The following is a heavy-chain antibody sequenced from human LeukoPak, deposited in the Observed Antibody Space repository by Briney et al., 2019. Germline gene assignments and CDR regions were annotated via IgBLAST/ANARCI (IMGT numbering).Heavy chain of an antibody. CDR2: VNHSGSA. J-gene: IGHJ4*02. Sequence: PSETLSLTCAVYGGSFSHYYWIWLRQPPGKGLEWIGDVNHSGSAHYNPSLKSRVTMSLDTSKNQFSLRLNSVTAADTAVYYCATTSGHDFGVRQSDYWGQGTLVTVSS. D-gene: IGHD3/OR15-3a*01. CDR3: ATTSGHDFGVRQSDY. CDR1: GGSFSHYY. V-gene: IGHV4-34*01.